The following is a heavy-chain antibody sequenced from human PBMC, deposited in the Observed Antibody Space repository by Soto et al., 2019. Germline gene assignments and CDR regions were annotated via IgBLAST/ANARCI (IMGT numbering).Heavy chain of an antibody. V-gene: IGHV1-69*12. CDR3: ARSVLRFLEWSEHYYYYGMDV. J-gene: IGHJ6*02. Sequence: QVQLVQSGAEVKKPGSSVKVSCKASGGTFSSYAISWVRQAPGQGLEWMGGIIPIFGTANYAQKFQGRVTITADESTSTAYMERGSLRSEDTAVYYCARSVLRFLEWSEHYYYYGMDVWGQGTTVTVSS. CDR2: IIPIFGTA. CDR1: GGTFSSYA. D-gene: IGHD3-3*01.